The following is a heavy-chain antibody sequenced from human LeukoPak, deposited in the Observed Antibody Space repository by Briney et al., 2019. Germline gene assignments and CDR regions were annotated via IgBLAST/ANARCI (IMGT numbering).Heavy chain of an antibody. V-gene: IGHV1-2*02. J-gene: IGHJ4*02. CDR1: EYTFTGYY. CDR2: INPNSGAT. Sequence: ASVKVSCKASEYTFTGYYMHWVRQAPGQGLECMGCINPNSGATSYAQKFQGRVTMTREMSITTVYMELSRLRSDDTAVYYCARDPNIILLSGYFDFWGQGTLVTVSS. CDR3: ARDPNIILLSGYFDF. D-gene: IGHD2-8*01.